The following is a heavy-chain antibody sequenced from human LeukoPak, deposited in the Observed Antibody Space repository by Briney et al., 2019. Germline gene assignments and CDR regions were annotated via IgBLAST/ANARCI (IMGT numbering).Heavy chain of an antibody. V-gene: IGHV3-73*01. J-gene: IGHJ4*02. CDR2: IRSKANSYAT. CDR3: TRPYYYASSGYPTLGY. D-gene: IGHD3-22*01. Sequence: GRSLKLSCAASGFTFSGSAMHGVRQASGKGRECVVRIRSKANSYATAYAASVKGRFTISIDDSKNTAYLQMNSLKTECAAVYYCTRPYYYASSGYPTLGYWGQGTLVTVSS. CDR1: GFTFSGSA.